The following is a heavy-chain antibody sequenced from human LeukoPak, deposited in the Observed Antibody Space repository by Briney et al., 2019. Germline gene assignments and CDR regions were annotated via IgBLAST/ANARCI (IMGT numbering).Heavy chain of an antibody. J-gene: IGHJ3*02. D-gene: IGHD4-17*01. Sequence: SETPSLTCAVSGDSFSSEKGNWIGEPPGKGMERFRYISYIRTTNYNPSLKSRVTISIDTSKTQFSLKLSSVTAADPAVYYCARDLVTVTKGFDIWGQGTMVSVSS. CDR1: GDSFSSEK. CDR3: ARDLVTVTKGFDI. CDR2: ISYIRTT. V-gene: IGHV4-59*01.